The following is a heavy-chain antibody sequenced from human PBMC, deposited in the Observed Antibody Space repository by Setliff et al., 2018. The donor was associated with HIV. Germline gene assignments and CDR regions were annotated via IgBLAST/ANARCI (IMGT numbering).Heavy chain of an antibody. CDR1: GFTFRNYK. J-gene: IGHJ4*02. V-gene: IGHV3-48*03. CDR2: ISIGSGGAI. D-gene: IGHD2-21*01. Sequence: PGGSLRLSCAASGFTFRNYKFNWVRQAPGRGLEWVSSISIGSGGAIDYADSVQGRFTISRDNSKNSLYLRMNSLRVEDTAVYYCASPYFVVYWGQGTLVTVSS. CDR3: ASPYFVVY.